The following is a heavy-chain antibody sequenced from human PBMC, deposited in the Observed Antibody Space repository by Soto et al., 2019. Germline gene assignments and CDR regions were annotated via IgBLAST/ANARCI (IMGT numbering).Heavy chain of an antibody. Sequence: GLSLGLSCAASGFNFSSYALNWVLQAPGKGLEWVSFISSSSSYTYYSDSVKGLFTISRDNAKNSLFLQMNSLRAEDTAVYYCAKDRGRGSPVSGGLDVWGQGTTVTVSS. CDR2: ISSSSSYT. D-gene: IGHD3-10*01. CDR3: AKDRGRGSPVSGGLDV. J-gene: IGHJ6*02. V-gene: IGHV3-21*01. CDR1: GFNFSSYA.